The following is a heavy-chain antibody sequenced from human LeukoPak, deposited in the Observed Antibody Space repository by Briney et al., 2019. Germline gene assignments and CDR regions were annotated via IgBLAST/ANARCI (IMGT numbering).Heavy chain of an antibody. CDR3: ASLQAVAGTFGNY. Sequence: SETLSLTCTVSGGSISSSSYYWGWIRQPPGKGLEWIVSIYYSGSTYYNPSLKSRVTISVDTSKNQFSLKLSSVTAADTAVYYCASLQAVAGTFGNYWGQGTLVTVSS. CDR1: GGSISSSSYY. J-gene: IGHJ4*02. V-gene: IGHV4-39*01. CDR2: IYYSGST. D-gene: IGHD6-19*01.